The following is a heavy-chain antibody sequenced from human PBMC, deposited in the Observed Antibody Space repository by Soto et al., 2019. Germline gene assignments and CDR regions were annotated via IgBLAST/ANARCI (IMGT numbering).Heavy chain of an antibody. CDR1: GGSISTYY. V-gene: IGHV4-59*01. Sequence: QVQLQESGPGLVKPSETLSLTCTVSGGSISTYYWNWIRQPPGKGLEWIGYIYYSGRTNYNPSLKSRVXXSXDXXKNQSTLQLRPVTAGDTAVYYCARDKVGATGYFDYWGQGTLCTVSS. CDR2: IYYSGRT. CDR3: ARDKVGATGYFDY. J-gene: IGHJ4*02. D-gene: IGHD1-26*01.